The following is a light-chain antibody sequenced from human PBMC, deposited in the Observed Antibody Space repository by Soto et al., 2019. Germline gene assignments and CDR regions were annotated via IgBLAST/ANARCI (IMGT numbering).Light chain of an antibody. CDR3: QQRTNWPPWT. V-gene: IGKV3-11*01. Sequence: EVVLTQSPATLSLSPGERGTLSCRASQSVGSYLAWYQQKPGQAPRLLIYDASNRATGIPARFSGSGSGTDFTITISRLEPEDFSVYYCQQRTNWPPWTFGQGPKVEIK. CDR1: QSVGSY. CDR2: DAS. J-gene: IGKJ1*01.